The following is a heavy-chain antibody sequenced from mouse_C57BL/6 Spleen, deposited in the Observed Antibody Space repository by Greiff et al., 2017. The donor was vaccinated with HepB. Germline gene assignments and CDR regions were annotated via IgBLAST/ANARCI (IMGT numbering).Heavy chain of an antibody. D-gene: IGHD2-3*01. Sequence: DVQLVESGGGLVKPGGSLKLSCAASGFTFSDYGMHWVRQAPEKGLEWVAYISSGSSTIYYADTVKGRFTISRDNAKNTLFLQMTSLRSEDTAMYYCAKLYDGYRGFAYWGQGTLVTVSA. CDR3: AKLYDGYRGFAY. J-gene: IGHJ3*01. V-gene: IGHV5-17*01. CDR2: ISSGSSTI. CDR1: GFTFSDYG.